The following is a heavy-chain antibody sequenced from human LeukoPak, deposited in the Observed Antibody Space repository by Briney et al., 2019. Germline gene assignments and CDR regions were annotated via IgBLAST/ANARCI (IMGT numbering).Heavy chain of an antibody. CDR3: ARDLVTVTKGFDI. V-gene: IGHV4-59*11. D-gene: IGHD4-17*01. Sequence: SETLSLTCAVSDDSFSIHYWTWIRQPPGKGLEWIGYISYIGSTNYNPFLKSRVTISIDTSRNQFSLRLSSVTAADTAVYHCARDLVTVTKGFDIWGQGTMVSVCS. J-gene: IGHJ3*02. CDR2: ISYIGST. CDR1: DDSFSIHY.